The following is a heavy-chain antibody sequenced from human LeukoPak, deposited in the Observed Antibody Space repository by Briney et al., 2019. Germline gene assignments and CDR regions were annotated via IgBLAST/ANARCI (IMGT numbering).Heavy chain of an antibody. Sequence: SETLSLTCTVSGGSISTYYWSWIRQPPGKGLEWIGYVYYTGSTKYNPSLKSRVTVSVDTSKNQFSLRLNSVTAADTAVYYCARGGSYWDSWGQGTLVTVSS. V-gene: IGHV4-59*12. D-gene: IGHD3-10*01. CDR1: GGSISTYY. CDR3: ARGGSYWDS. CDR2: VYYTGST. J-gene: IGHJ4*02.